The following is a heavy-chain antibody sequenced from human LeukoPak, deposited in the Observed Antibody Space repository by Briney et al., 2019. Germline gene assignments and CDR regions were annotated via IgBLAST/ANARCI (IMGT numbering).Heavy chain of an antibody. D-gene: IGHD3-3*01. CDR2: IYYSGST. J-gene: IGHJ4*02. CDR1: GGSISSGGYY. Sequence: SETLSLTCTVSGGSISSGGYYWSWIRQHPGKGLEWIGYIYYSGSTYYNPSLKSRVTISVDTSTNQFSLKLSSVAAADTAVYYCASDFGDGATAFDYWGQGTLVTVSS. V-gene: IGHV4-31*03. CDR3: ASDFGDGATAFDY.